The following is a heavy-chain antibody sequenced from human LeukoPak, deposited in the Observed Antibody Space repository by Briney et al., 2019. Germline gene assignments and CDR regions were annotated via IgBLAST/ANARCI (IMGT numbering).Heavy chain of an antibody. Sequence: KGGESLKISCKGSGYSFTSYWIGWVRQMPGKGLEWMGIIYPGDSDTRYSPSFQGQVTISADKFISTAYLQWSSLKASDTAMYYCARHTSPFRYGSGSSDYFDYWGQGTLVTVSS. J-gene: IGHJ4*02. CDR2: IYPGDSDT. V-gene: IGHV5-51*01. CDR1: GYSFTSYW. CDR3: ARHTSPFRYGSGSSDYFDY. D-gene: IGHD3-10*01.